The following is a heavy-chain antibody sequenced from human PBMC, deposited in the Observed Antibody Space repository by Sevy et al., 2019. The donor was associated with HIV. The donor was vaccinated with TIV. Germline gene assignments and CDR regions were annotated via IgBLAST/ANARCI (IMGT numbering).Heavy chain of an antibody. D-gene: IGHD6-13*01. CDR1: GFTFSSYS. J-gene: IGHJ6*02. CDR2: ISSSSSTI. V-gene: IGHV3-48*02. CDR3: ARADSSWYERGYYYYGMDV. Sequence: GSLRLSCAASGFTFSSYSMNWVRQAPGKGLEWVSYISSSSSTIYYADSVKGRFTISRDNAKNSLYLQMNSLRDEDTAVYYCARADSSWYERGYYYYGMDVWGQGTTVTVSS.